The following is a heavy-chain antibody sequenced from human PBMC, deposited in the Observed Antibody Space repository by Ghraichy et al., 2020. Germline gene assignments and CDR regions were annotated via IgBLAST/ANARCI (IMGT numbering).Heavy chain of an antibody. J-gene: IGHJ6*02. Sequence: ASVKVSCKASGYTFIAYYIHWVRQAPGQGLEWMGRINSNSGGTNYAQKFQGSVTMTRDTSISTAYMELSRLRSDDTAVYYCARVVGRDVVPAVRFGMDVWGQGTTVTVSS. CDR1: GYTFIAYY. CDR3: ARVVGRDVVPAVRFGMDV. V-gene: IGHV1-2*06. CDR2: INSNSGGT. D-gene: IGHD2-2*01.